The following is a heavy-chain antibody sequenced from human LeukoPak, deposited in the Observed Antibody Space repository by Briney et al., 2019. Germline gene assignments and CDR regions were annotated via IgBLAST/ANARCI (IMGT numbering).Heavy chain of an antibody. CDR2: ISSSSSYI. Sequence: GGPLRLPCAASGFTFSSYSMNWVRRAPGKGLEWVSSISSSSSYIYYADSVKGRFTISSDNAKNSLYLQMNSLRAEDTAVYYCARDRVPPIAAAGNGYWGQGTLATVSS. CDR1: GFTFSSYS. CDR3: ARDRVPPIAAAGNGY. V-gene: IGHV3-21*01. D-gene: IGHD6-13*01. J-gene: IGHJ4*02.